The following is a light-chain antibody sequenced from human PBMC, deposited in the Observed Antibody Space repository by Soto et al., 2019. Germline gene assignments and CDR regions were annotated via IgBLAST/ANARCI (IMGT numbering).Light chain of an antibody. CDR2: GAS. V-gene: IGKV3-20*01. J-gene: IGKJ2*01. CDR1: QSISSNY. Sequence: EIVLTQSPGTLSLSPGERGTLSCRASQSISSNYLAWYQQKPGQAPRLLIYGASSRATGIPDRFSGSGSGTDFTLTISRLEPEDFAVYYYQQYGYSPHTFGQGTKLEIK. CDR3: QQYGYSPHT.